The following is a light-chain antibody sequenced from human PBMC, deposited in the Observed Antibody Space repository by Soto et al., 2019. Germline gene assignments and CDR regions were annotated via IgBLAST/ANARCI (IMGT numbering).Light chain of an antibody. CDR3: TSYTTSNTYV. V-gene: IGLV2-18*02. J-gene: IGLJ1*01. Sequence: QSVLTQPPSVSGSPGQSVAIACTGTSRDVGSYNRVSWYQQPPGTAPKLMIYDVSNRPSGVPDRFSGSKSGNTASLTFSGLQAEDEADYYCTSYTTSNTYVFGTGTKVTVL. CDR1: SRDVGSYNR. CDR2: DVS.